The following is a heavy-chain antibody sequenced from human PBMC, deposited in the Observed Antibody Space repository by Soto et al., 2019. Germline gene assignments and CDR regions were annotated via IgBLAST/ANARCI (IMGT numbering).Heavy chain of an antibody. CDR3: VTDKIEDVVAHWFDP. Sequence: EVQLVESGGDLVTPGGSLRLSCAASGFTISDAFMSWVRQAPGKGLEWVGRIQSKPAGGTIDYPAPVKDRFTISRDDSKNTLYLQMNSLKSEDTAVYYCVTDKIEDVVAHWFDPWGQGTLVTVSS. V-gene: IGHV3-15*01. CDR2: IQSKPAGGTI. D-gene: IGHD2-15*01. J-gene: IGHJ5*02. CDR1: GFTISDAF.